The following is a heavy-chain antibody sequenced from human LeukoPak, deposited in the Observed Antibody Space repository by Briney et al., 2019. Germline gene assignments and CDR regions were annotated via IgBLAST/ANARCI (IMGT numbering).Heavy chain of an antibody. CDR2: MYYRGST. V-gene: IGHV4-39*01. CDR3: ARAIVVANDAFDI. D-gene: IGHD3-22*01. J-gene: IGHJ3*02. Sequence: XXGSMYYRGSTYYNPSLKSRVTISVDTSKNQFSLKLSSVTVADTAVYYCARAIVVANDAFDIWGQGTMVTVSS.